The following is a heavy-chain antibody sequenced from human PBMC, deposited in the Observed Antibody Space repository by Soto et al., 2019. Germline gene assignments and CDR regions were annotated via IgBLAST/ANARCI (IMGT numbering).Heavy chain of an antibody. D-gene: IGHD1-26*01. J-gene: IGHJ4*02. Sequence: GGSQRLSCEASGFTFSSYAMGWVRQAPGKGLEWVSAIRGSGDSTYYPDFVKGRFTISRDNSKNTLYLQMSSLRAEDTAVYYCAKVPNSGIYYYFDYWGQGTLVTVSS. CDR3: AKVPNSGIYYYFDY. V-gene: IGHV3-23*01. CDR1: GFTFSSYA. CDR2: IRGSGDST.